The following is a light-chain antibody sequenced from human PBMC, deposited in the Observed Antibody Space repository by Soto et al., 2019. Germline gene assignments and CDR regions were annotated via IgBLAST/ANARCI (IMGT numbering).Light chain of an antibody. CDR2: LNDDGTH. J-gene: IGLJ2*01. Sequence: QSVLTQSPSASASLGASVKLTCTLSSGHRTSAIAWHQQQPEKGPRYLMKLNDDGTHYKGDGIPDRFSGSSSGAERYLTISSLQSEDEGYYYCQTWDNGFPMVFGGGTKVTVL. CDR1: SGHRTSA. V-gene: IGLV4-69*01. CDR3: QTWDNGFPMV.